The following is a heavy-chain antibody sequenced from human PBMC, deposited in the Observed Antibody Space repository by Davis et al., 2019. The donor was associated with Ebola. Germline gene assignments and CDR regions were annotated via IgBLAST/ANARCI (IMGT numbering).Heavy chain of an antibody. Sequence: AASVKVSCKTSGGTFSDYAINWVRQAPGQGLEWMGGITPPFGTPEYAQKFQGRVTINADETTSIAYMELTSLTSEETGIYFCARRPYDFWGGYSLGNDHWGQGTLVTVSS. J-gene: IGHJ4*02. V-gene: IGHV1-69*13. CDR3: ARRPYDFWGGYSLGNDH. CDR2: ITPPFGTP. D-gene: IGHD3-3*01. CDR1: GGTFSDYA.